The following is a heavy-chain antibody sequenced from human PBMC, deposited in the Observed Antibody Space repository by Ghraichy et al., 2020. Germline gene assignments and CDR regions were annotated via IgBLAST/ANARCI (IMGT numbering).Heavy chain of an antibody. CDR1: GGSISSYY. CDR3: ARNGGMGVYYGMDV. Sequence: SETLSLTCTVSGGSISSYYWSWIRQPPGKGLEWIGYIYYSGSTNYNPSLKSRVTISVDTSKNQFSLKLSSVTAADTAVYYCARNGGMGVYYGMDVWGQGTTVTVSS. J-gene: IGHJ6*02. CDR2: IYYSGST. V-gene: IGHV4-59*01. D-gene: IGHD3-10*01.